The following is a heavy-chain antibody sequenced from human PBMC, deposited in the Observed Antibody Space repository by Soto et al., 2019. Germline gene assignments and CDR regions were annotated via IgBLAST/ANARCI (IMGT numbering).Heavy chain of an antibody. Sequence: QVQLVQSGAEVKKPGSSVKVSCKTSGGTFNTYPISWVRQAPGQGLEWMGTIIPILDIANYAQKFQGRVKITADNSTSTAYMELSSLESEDTAVYYCARGQRGVVVAPAALPSPLDDWGQGTLVTVSS. CDR1: GGTFNTYP. CDR2: IIPILDIA. V-gene: IGHV1-69*02. D-gene: IGHD2-2*01. J-gene: IGHJ4*02. CDR3: ARGQRGVVVAPAALPSPLDD.